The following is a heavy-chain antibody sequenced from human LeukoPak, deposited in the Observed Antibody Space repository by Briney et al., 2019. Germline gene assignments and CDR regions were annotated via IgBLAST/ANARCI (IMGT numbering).Heavy chain of an antibody. CDR3: ARVGAYGTSISCLDY. Sequence: ASVKVSCNTSGHTFSNYGVSWVRQAPGQGLEWMGWMSAYNGNADYAQNFQGRVIMTTDTSTDTAYMELTSLRSDDTAVYYCARVGAYGTSISCLDYWGQGTLVTVSS. D-gene: IGHD2-2*01. V-gene: IGHV1-18*01. CDR1: GHTFSNYG. CDR2: MSAYNGNA. J-gene: IGHJ4*02.